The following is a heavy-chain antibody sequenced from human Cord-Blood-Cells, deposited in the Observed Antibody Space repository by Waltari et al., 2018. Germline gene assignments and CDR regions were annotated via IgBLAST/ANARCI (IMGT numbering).Heavy chain of an antibody. CDR1: GFTFSSYS. CDR3: AKDRTAGWPTFDY. Sequence: EVQLLESGGGLVQPGGSLRLSCAASGFTFSSYSMSRVRQAPGKGLEWVSAISGSGGSTYYADSVKGRFTISRDNSKNTLYLQMNSLRAEDTAVYYCAKDRTAGWPTFDYWGQGTLVTVSS. J-gene: IGHJ4*02. D-gene: IGHD6-19*01. CDR2: ISGSGGST. V-gene: IGHV3-23*01.